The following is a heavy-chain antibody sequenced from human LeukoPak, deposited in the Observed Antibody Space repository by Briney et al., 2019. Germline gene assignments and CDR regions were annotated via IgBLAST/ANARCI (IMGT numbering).Heavy chain of an antibody. Sequence: GGSLRLSCGASGFTFRDYYMSWIRQAPGKGLEWVSYISSSGSAKYYADSVKGRFTISRDNAKNSLYLRMNSLRAEDTAVYFCATGYYDSSGVDYWGQGTPVTVSS. J-gene: IGHJ4*02. CDR1: GFTFRDYY. CDR2: ISSSGSAK. V-gene: IGHV3-11*01. D-gene: IGHD3-22*01. CDR3: ATGYYDSSGVDY.